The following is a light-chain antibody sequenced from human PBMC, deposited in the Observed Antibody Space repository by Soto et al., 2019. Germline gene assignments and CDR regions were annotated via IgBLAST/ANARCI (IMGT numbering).Light chain of an antibody. CDR3: SSYAGSNNYV. CDR2: EVS. J-gene: IGLJ1*01. CDR1: SSDVGGYNY. Sequence: QSVLTQPPSASGSPGQSVTISCTGTSSDVGGYNYVSWYQQHPGKAPKHMIYEVSKRPSGVPDRFSGSKYGNTASLTVSGLQVEDEADYYCSSYAGSNNYVFGTGTKVTVL. V-gene: IGLV2-8*01.